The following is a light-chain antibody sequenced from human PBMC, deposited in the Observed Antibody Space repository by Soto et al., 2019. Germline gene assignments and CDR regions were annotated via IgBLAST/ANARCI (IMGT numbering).Light chain of an antibody. CDR2: GNS. J-gene: IGLJ2*01. CDR1: SSNIGAGYD. Sequence: QSVLTQPPSVSGAPGQRVTISCTGSSSNIGAGYDVHWYQQLPGTAPKLLIYGNSNRPSGVPDRFSGSKSGTSASLAITGLQAEDEADYYCQYYDSSLSDYVGFGGGTKLTVL. CDR3: QYYDSSLSDYVG. V-gene: IGLV1-40*01.